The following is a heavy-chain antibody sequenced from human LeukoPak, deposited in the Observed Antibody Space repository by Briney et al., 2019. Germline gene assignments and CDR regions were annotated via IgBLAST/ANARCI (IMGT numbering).Heavy chain of an antibody. Sequence: SVKVSCKASGDTFSNYGLSWVRQAPGQGLEWMGRIMPISGIANYAQKFQDRVTIITDESTSTVYMELNSLRSEDTAVYYCARDLYYYDSGGPDYWGQGTLVSVSS. J-gene: IGHJ4*02. CDR3: ARDLYYYDSGGPDY. CDR1: GDTFSNYG. V-gene: IGHV1-69*05. D-gene: IGHD3-22*01. CDR2: IMPISGIA.